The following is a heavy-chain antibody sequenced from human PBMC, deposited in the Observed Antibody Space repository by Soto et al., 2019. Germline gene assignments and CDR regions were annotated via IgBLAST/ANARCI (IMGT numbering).Heavy chain of an antibody. CDR2: MNPGSGDK. CDR1: GYSFTNND. V-gene: IGHV1-8*01. D-gene: IGHD3-16*01. CDR3: ARMATFGSLNWFDP. Sequence: GASLKVSCKASGYSFTNNDVSWVRQATGQGLEWMGWMNPGSGDKGYAQKFQGRVTMTRDISTATAYMELSSLRSDDTATYYCARMATFGSLNWFDPWGQGTLVTVSS. J-gene: IGHJ5*02.